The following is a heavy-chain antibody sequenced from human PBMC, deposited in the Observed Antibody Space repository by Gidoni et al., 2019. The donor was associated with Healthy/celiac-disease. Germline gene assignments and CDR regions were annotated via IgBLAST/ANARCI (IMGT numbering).Heavy chain of an antibody. CDR3: ARDRELSLDY. Sequence: IGYIYYSGSTYYNPSLKSRVTISVDTSKNQFSLKLSSVTAADTAVYYCARDRELSLDYWGQGTLVTVSS. D-gene: IGHD3-16*02. V-gene: IGHV4-31*02. CDR2: IYYSGST. J-gene: IGHJ4*02.